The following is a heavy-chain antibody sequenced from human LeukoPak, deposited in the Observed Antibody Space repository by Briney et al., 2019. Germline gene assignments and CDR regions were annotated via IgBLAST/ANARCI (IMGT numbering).Heavy chain of an antibody. CDR1: GFPFNVQT. CDR2: MKEDGSEI. CDR3: VRGGATRGRFEN. J-gene: IGHJ4*02. Sequence: GGSLRLSCAASGFPFNVQTMSWVRQAPGEGLDWVARMKEDGSEIYYVDSVKGRFTTSRDNPKNSLYLQMNSLRAEGTAVYYCVRGGATRGRFENWGQGTLVTVSS. V-gene: IGHV3-7*01. D-gene: IGHD1-26*01.